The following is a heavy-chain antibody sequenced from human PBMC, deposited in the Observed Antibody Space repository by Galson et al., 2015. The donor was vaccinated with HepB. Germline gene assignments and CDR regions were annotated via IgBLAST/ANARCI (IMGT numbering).Heavy chain of an antibody. D-gene: IGHD6-19*01. V-gene: IGHV1-18*01. CDR1: GYSFTSYG. CDR2: ISAYNGNT. CDR3: ARELNRALYSSGWYQNWFDP. J-gene: IGHJ5*02. Sequence: QSGAEVKKPGGSLRISCKGSGYSFTSYGISWVRQAPGQGLEWMGWISAYNGNTNYAQKLQGRVTMTTDTSTSTAYMELRSLRSDDTAVYYCARELNRALYSSGWYQNWFDPWGQGTLVTVSS.